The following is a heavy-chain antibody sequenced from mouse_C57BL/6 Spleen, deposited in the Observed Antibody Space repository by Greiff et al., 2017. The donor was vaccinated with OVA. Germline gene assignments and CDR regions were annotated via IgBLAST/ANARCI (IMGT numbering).Heavy chain of an antibody. V-gene: IGHV1-61*01. CDR2: IYPSDSET. J-gene: IGHJ1*03. CDR3: AADSLRWYFDV. Sequence: QVHVKQSGAELVRPGSSVKLSCKASGYTFTSYWMDWVKQRPGQGLEWIGNIYPSDSETHYNQKFKGKATLTVDQSSSTAYMQLNSLTSEDSAVYYCAADSLRWYFDVWGTGTTVTVSS. CDR1: GYTFTSYW. D-gene: IGHD1-2*01.